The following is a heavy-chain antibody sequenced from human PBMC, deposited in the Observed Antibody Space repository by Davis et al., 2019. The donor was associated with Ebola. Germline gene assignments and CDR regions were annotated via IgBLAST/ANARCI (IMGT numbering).Heavy chain of an antibody. CDR2: INHSGST. CDR1: GFTFSSYA. CDR3: ARRGFWSGYGGYFDY. Sequence: ESLKISCAASGFTFSSYAMSWVRQAPGKGLEWIGEINHSGSTNYNPSLKSRVTISVDTSKNQFSLKLSSVTAADTAVYYCARRGFWSGYGGYFDYWGQGTLVTVSS. V-gene: IGHV4-34*01. D-gene: IGHD3-3*01. J-gene: IGHJ4*02.